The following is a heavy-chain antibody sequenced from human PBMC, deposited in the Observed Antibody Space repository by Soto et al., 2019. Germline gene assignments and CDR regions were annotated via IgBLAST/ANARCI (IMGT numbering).Heavy chain of an antibody. CDR1: GYTFTSYA. Sequence: ASVKVSCKASGYTFTSYALHWVRQAPGQRLEWMGWINAGNGNTKYSQKFQGSVTISRDTSASTAYMELSSLRSEDTAVYYCARADILTGSLDYWGQGTLVTVSS. D-gene: IGHD3-9*01. CDR2: INAGNGNT. CDR3: ARADILTGSLDY. J-gene: IGHJ4*02. V-gene: IGHV1-3*01.